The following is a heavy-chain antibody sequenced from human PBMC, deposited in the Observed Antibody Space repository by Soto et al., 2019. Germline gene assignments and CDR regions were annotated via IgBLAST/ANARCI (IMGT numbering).Heavy chain of an antibody. CDR3: AKRTVGWYFDL. Sequence: EVRLLESGGGLVQPGGSLRLSSAASGFTFSSYAMSWVRQAPGKGLEWVSAISGSGGSTYYADSVKGRFTISRDNSKNTLYLQMNSRRAEDTAVYYCAKRTVGWYFDLWGRGTLFTVSS. V-gene: IGHV3-23*01. CDR2: ISGSGGST. J-gene: IGHJ2*01. CDR1: GFTFSSYA. D-gene: IGHD4-17*01.